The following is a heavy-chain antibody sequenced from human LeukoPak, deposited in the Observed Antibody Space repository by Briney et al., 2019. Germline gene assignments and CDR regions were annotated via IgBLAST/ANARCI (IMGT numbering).Heavy chain of an antibody. Sequence: GGSLRLSCAASGFTVGSNYMNWVRQAPGKGFEWVSSIYSGRSTDYADSVKGRFTISRDGSKNTVYLQMNSLRSDDTAVYFCAGNNYASGTFLVYWGQGTLVTVSS. J-gene: IGHJ4*02. V-gene: IGHV3-66*02. D-gene: IGHD3-10*01. CDR2: IYSGRST. CDR1: GFTVGSNY. CDR3: AGNNYASGTFLVY.